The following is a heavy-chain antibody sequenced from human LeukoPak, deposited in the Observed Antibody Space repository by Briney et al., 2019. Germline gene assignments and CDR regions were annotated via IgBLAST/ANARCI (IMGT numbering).Heavy chain of an antibody. D-gene: IGHD1-26*01. CDR3: ARDSGTYYPIFDC. Sequence: GGSLRLSCAASGFTFSTSAMSWVRQAPGKGLQWVSGIRGSGGTTYYADSVKDRFTISRDNSKNTLYLQMNSLRAGDTAEYYCARDSGTYYPIFDCWGQGTLVTVSS. V-gene: IGHV3-23*01. CDR1: GFTFSTSA. CDR2: IRGSGGTT. J-gene: IGHJ4*02.